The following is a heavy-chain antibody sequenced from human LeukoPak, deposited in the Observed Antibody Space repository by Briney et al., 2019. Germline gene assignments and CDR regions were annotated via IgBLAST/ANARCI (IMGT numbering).Heavy chain of an antibody. CDR2: INDSGTT. J-gene: IGHJ5*02. Sequence: PWETLSLTCGVSSEFFSGYYWGWIRQPPGKGLEWIGDINDSGTTKYNPTLKSRVTISIDTSKKQFSLKVKSVTAADTAVYYCARMSTLRYWFDPWGQGTLVTVSS. CDR1: SEFFSGYY. CDR3: ARMSTLRYWFDP. V-gene: IGHV4-34*01.